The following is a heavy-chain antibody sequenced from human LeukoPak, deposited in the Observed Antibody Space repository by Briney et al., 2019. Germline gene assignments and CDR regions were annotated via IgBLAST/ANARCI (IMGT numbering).Heavy chain of an antibody. CDR1: GGSISSGGYS. CDR3: ARAPPLAYCGGDCYFGA. Sequence: SETLSLTCAVSGGSISSGGYSWSWIRQPPGKGLEWIGYIYHSGSTYYNPSLKSRVTISVDTSKNQFSLKLSSVTAADTAVYYCARAPPLAYCGGDCYFGAWGQGTLVTVSS. CDR2: IYHSGST. J-gene: IGHJ5*02. D-gene: IGHD2-21*02. V-gene: IGHV4-30-2*01.